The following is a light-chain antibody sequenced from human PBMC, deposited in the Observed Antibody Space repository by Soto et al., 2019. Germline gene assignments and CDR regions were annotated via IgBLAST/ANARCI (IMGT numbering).Light chain of an antibody. Sequence: EIVFTQSPATLSLSPGARATLSCSASQSINGYLAWYQHKPGQAPRLLIDDASNRATGIPARFSGSGSWTDFTLTISSLEPEDFAVYYCQQRSNWPPWTFGQGTKVGIK. J-gene: IGKJ1*01. CDR2: DAS. CDR1: QSINGY. V-gene: IGKV3-11*01. CDR3: QQRSNWPPWT.